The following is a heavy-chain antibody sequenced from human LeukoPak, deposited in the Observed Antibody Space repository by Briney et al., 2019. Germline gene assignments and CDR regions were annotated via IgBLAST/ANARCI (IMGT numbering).Heavy chain of an antibody. V-gene: IGHV3-30*03. CDR1: GFTFSSYG. Sequence: PGGSLRLSCAASGFTFSSYGMHWVRQASGKGLEWVAVISFDGSNKYYADSVKGRFTISRDNSKNTVYLQMNSLRAEDTAVYYCAREYYDFWSGYFDYYYGMDVWGQGTTVTVSS. J-gene: IGHJ6*02. CDR2: ISFDGSNK. D-gene: IGHD3-3*01. CDR3: AREYYDFWSGYFDYYYGMDV.